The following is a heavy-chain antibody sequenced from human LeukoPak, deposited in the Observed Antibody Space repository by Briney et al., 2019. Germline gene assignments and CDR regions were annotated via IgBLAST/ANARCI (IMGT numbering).Heavy chain of an antibody. CDR3: ARTRGNSYGERASFDL. CDR1: GGSFSGYY. Sequence: KPSDTLSLTCTVHGGSFSGYYWSWIRQSPGKGLEWIGEVNNSGNTKSNASLKSRVTVSLDKSENQLSLRLSSVTAADTAVYYCARTRGNSYGERASFDLWGQGSLVTVFS. V-gene: IGHV4-34*01. CDR2: VNNSGNT. J-gene: IGHJ4*02. D-gene: IGHD5-18*01.